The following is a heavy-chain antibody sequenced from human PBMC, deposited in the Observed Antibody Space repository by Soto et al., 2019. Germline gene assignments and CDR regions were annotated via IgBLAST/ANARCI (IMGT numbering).Heavy chain of an antibody. CDR3: AKDRAGSGSGWYYGMDV. V-gene: IGHV3-30*18. D-gene: IGHD6-19*01. Sequence: QVQLVESGGGVVQPGRSLRLSCAASGFIFSSYGMHWVRQAPGKGLEWVAVISYDGSNKYYADSVKGRFTISRDNSKNTLYLQMNSLRAEDTAVYYCAKDRAGSGSGWYYGMDVWGQGTTVTVSS. CDR2: ISYDGSNK. J-gene: IGHJ6*02. CDR1: GFIFSSYG.